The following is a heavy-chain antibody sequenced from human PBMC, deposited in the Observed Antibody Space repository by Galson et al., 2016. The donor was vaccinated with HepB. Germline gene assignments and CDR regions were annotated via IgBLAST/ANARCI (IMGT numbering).Heavy chain of an antibody. J-gene: IGHJ6*02. V-gene: IGHV3-23*01. Sequence: SLRLSCAASGFSFSNSGMRWVRQAPGRGLEWVSGITRSGDATHYADFVKGRFTISRDNSKNTLYLYMNNLTAGDTAMYYCARVGPRVRAYGMDVWGQGTTVTVSS. D-gene: IGHD2-2*01. CDR3: ARVGPRVRAYGMDV. CDR1: GFSFSNSG. CDR2: ITRSGDAT.